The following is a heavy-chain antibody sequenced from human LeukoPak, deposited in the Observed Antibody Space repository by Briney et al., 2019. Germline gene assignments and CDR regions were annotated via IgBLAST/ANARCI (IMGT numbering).Heavy chain of an antibody. J-gene: IGHJ6*03. CDR2: MNPNSGNT. D-gene: IGHD5-12*01. Sequence: ASVKVSCKASGYTFTSYDINWVRQATGQGLEWMGWMNPNSGNTGYAQKFQGRVTITRNTSISTAYMELSSLRSEDTAVYYCARGGGYSGYDVNGGPLTMDVWGKGTTVTVSS. CDR3: ARGGGYSGYDVNGGPLTMDV. CDR1: GYTFTSYD. V-gene: IGHV1-8*03.